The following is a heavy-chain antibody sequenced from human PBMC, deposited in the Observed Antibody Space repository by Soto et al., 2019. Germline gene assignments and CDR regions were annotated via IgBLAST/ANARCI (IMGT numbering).Heavy chain of an antibody. CDR2: IIPIFGTA. V-gene: IGHV1-69*13. D-gene: IGHD3-3*01. CDR3: ARDRLDDFWSGYYTYYYGMDV. Sequence: SVKVSCKASGGTFSSYAISWVRQAPGQGLEWMGGIIPIFGTANYAQKFQGRVTITADESTSTAYMELSSLRSEDTAVYYCARDRLDDFWSGYYTYYYGMDVWGQGTTVTVSS. J-gene: IGHJ6*02. CDR1: GGTFSSYA.